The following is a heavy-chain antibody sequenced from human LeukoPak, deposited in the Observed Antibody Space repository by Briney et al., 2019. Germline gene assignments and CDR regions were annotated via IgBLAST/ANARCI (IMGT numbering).Heavy chain of an antibody. J-gene: IGHJ5*01. V-gene: IGHV3-23*01. CDR1: GFPFSRYP. CDR3: AKDRYGDYSFES. D-gene: IGHD4-17*01. Sequence: GGSLRLSCAASGFPFSRYPMSWVRQAPGKGLEWVSGISGSGDSTYYADSVKGRFTVSRDNSKNTLYLQMNSLRAEDTALYYCAKDRYGDYSFESWGQGTLVTVSS. CDR2: ISGSGDST.